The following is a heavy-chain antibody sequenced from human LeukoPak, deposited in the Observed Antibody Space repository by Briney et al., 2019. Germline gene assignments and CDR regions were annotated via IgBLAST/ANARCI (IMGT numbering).Heavy chain of an antibody. Sequence: PSETLSLTCTVSGGSISSGDYYWSWIRQPPGKGLEWIGYIYYSGSTYYNPSLKSRVTISVDTSKNQFSLKLSSVTAADTAVYYCARGAVPAAIPDYWGQGTLVTVSS. CDR1: GGSISSGDYY. V-gene: IGHV4-30-4*08. D-gene: IGHD2-2*02. J-gene: IGHJ4*02. CDR2: IYYSGST. CDR3: ARGAVPAAIPDY.